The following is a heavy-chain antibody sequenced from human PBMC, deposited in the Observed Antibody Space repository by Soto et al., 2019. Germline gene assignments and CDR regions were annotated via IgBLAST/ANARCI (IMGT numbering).Heavy chain of an antibody. CDR2: IYWDDDK. V-gene: IGHV2-5*02. Sequence: QITVKESGPTLVKPTHTLTLTCTFSGFSLSTSGAGVGWIRQPPGKALEWLALIYWDDDKRYSPSLKSRLSITKDTSKTQVVLTMTNMDPVDTATYYCADGEVMSKAFDIWGQGTMVTVSS. CDR3: ADGEVMSKAFDI. CDR1: GFSLSTSGAG. J-gene: IGHJ3*02. D-gene: IGHD2-8*01.